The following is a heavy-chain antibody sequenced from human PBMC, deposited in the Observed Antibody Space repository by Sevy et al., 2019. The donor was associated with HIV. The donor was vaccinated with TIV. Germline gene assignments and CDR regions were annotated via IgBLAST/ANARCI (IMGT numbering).Heavy chain of an antibody. CDR3: ARPYGSGSWEAFDL. CDR2: ISFGNNYL. D-gene: IGHD3-10*01. J-gene: IGHJ3*01. CDR1: GFTFSTYT. V-gene: IGHV3-21*01. Sequence: GGSLRLSCTASGFTFSTYTMNWVRQAPGKGLEWVSSISFGNNYLYYADSVKGRLTISRDNAKNSLYLQMNSLRAEDTALYYCARPYGSGSWEAFDLWGQGTMVTVSS.